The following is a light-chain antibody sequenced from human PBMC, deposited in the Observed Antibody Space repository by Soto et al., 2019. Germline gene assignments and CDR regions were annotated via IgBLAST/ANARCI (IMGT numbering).Light chain of an antibody. J-gene: IGLJ3*02. V-gene: IGLV2-8*01. CDR1: SSDVGGYNY. Sequence: QSALTQPPSASGSPGQSVTISCTGTSSDVGGYNYVSWYQQHPGNAPKLMIYEVTKRPSGVPDRFSGSRSGNTASLTVSGLQAEDEADYCCSSYAGSDNVVFGGGTKLTVL. CDR3: SSYAGSDNVV. CDR2: EVT.